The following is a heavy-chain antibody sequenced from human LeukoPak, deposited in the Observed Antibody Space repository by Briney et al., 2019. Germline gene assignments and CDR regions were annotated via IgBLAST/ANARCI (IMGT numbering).Heavy chain of an antibody. V-gene: IGHV3-74*01. CDR1: GFTFSSYW. J-gene: IGHJ6*02. D-gene: IGHD2-2*01. CDR2: TNSDGSST. Sequence: GGSLRLSCAASGFTFSSYWMHWVRQAPGKGLVWVSRTNSDGSSTSYADSVKGRFTISRDNAKNTLYLQMNSLRAEDTAVYYCAREEVGYCSSTSCYGVGYYYYGMDVWGQGTTVTVSS. CDR3: AREEVGYCSSTSCYGVGYYYYGMDV.